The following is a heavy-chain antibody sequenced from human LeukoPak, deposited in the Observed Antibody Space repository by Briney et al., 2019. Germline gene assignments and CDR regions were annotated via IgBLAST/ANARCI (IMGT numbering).Heavy chain of an antibody. J-gene: IGHJ4*02. Sequence: SETLSLTCTVSGDSISSSSYYWGWIRQPPGKGLEWIGSIYYNGNTYCNPSLEGRVTISVDTSKNQFSLKLSSVTAADTAVYYCARHQYSTARFDCWGQGTLVTVSS. CDR1: GDSISSSSYY. D-gene: IGHD4-11*01. V-gene: IGHV4-39*01. CDR3: ARHQYSTARFDC. CDR2: IYYNGNT.